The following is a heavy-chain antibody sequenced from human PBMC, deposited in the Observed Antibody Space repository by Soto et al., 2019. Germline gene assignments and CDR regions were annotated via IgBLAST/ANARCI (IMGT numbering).Heavy chain of an antibody. D-gene: IGHD3-10*02. Sequence: QVQLVQSGAEVKNRGASVKVFCKASGYTFTYYAIHWVRQSHGQRLELMGWIAPGNGNTKYSQNFQGTVTITRDTAATTAYMELSSLRSEDTAVYYCAKCSRMWRPDYWGQGTLVTVAS. V-gene: IGHV1-3*01. J-gene: IGHJ4*02. CDR3: AKCSRMWRPDY. CDR1: GYTFTYYA. CDR2: IAPGNGNT.